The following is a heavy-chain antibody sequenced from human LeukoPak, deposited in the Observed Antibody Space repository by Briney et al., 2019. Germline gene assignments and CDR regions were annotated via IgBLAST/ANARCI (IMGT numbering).Heavy chain of an antibody. CDR2: IPYDGSDK. J-gene: IGHJ4*02. V-gene: IGHV3-30*04. CDR1: GFTFSTYP. CDR3: KEVDY. Sequence: GGSLRLSCAASGFTFSTYPMHWVRQAPGKGLEWVAGIPYDGSDKYYAASVKGRFTISRDNSKNTLYLQMNSLRAEDTAIYYCKEVDYWGQGTLVTVSS.